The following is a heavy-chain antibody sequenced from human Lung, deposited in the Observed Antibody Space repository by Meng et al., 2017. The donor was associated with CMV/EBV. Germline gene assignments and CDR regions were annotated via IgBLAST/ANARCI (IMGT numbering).Heavy chain of an antibody. CDR2: IYYSGST. J-gene: IGHJ3*02. Sequence: SXTXSLXCTVSGGXISSGGYYWSWIRQHPGKGLEWIGYIYYSGSTYYNPSLKSRVTISVDTSKNQFSLKLSSVTAADTAVYYCARDVSDHCSSTSCYRLGAFDIXGQGXMVTVSS. V-gene: IGHV4-31*03. CDR3: ARDVSDHCSSTSCYRLGAFDI. CDR1: GGXISSGGYY. D-gene: IGHD2-2*01.